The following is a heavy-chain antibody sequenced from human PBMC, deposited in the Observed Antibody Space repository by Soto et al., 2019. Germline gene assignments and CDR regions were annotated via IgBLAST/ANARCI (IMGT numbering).Heavy chain of an antibody. CDR2: ISYSGST. CDR3: ARHLYSYGSGRYYDY. Sequence: SETLSHRCPVSGGSIISYHWLWIRQPPGKGLEWIGYISYSGSTNYNPSLKSRLTISVDTSKNQFSLRLSSVTAADTAVYYCARHLYSYGSGRYYDYWGQGTLVTVSS. J-gene: IGHJ4*02. CDR1: GGSIISYH. D-gene: IGHD3-10*01. V-gene: IGHV4-59*08.